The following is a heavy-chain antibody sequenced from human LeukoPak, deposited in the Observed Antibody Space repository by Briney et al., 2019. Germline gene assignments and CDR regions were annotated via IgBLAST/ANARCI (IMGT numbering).Heavy chain of an antibody. Sequence: ASVKVSCKASGYTFTNFYIHWVRQAPGQGLEWMGWINPNSGGTNYAQKFQGRVTMTRDTSISTAYMELSRLRSDDTAVYYCAREITMIVVACDAFDIWGQGTMVTVSS. V-gene: IGHV1-2*02. D-gene: IGHD3-22*01. CDR3: AREITMIVVACDAFDI. CDR1: GYTFTNFY. CDR2: INPNSGGT. J-gene: IGHJ3*02.